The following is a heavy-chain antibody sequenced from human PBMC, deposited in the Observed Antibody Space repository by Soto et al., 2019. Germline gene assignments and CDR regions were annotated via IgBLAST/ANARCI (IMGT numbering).Heavy chain of an antibody. J-gene: IGHJ5*01. Sequence: GASVKVSCKASGRTFSSYAISWVRRAPGQELWWMGGIIPIFGTPNYAQKFQGRVTITADESTSTAYGELSSLRSEETAVYCCARSTVANWFDSGGQGTLVTVSS. CDR2: IIPIFGTP. CDR3: ARSTVANWFDS. CDR1: GRTFSSYA. V-gene: IGHV1-69*13. D-gene: IGHD4-17*01.